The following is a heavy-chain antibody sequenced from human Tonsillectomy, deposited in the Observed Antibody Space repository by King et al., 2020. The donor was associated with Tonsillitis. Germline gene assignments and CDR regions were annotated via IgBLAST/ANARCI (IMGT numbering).Heavy chain of an antibody. V-gene: IGHV2-5*01. Sequence: ITLKESGPTLVKPTQTLTLTCTFSGFSLSTIGVGVGWIRQPPGKALEWLALIYWNDDKRYSPSLKSRLTITKDTSKNQVVLTMTNMDPVDTATYYCAHIGGCSGGDCYWYFDLWGRGTLVTVSS. CDR3: AHIGGCSGGDCYWYFDL. CDR1: GFSLSTIGVG. D-gene: IGHD2-21*02. J-gene: IGHJ2*01. CDR2: IYWNDDK.